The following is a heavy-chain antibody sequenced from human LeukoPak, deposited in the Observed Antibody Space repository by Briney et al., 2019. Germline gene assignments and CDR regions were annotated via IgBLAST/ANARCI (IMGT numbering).Heavy chain of an antibody. CDR3: ARNSVTTADY. D-gene: IGHD2/OR15-2a*01. V-gene: IGHV4-31*03. Sequence: SETLSLTCTVSSGSISSGGYYWSWIRQHPGKGLEWIGYTYYSGSTYYNPSLKSRVTISVDTSKNQFSLKLSSVAAADTAVYYCARNSVTTADYWGQGTLVTVSS. CDR2: TYYSGST. J-gene: IGHJ4*02. CDR1: SGSISSGGYY.